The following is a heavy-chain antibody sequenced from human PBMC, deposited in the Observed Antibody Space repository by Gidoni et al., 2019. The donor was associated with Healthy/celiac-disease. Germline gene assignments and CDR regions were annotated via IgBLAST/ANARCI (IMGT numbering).Heavy chain of an antibody. Sequence: QVQLQQWGAGLLKPSETLSLTCAVYGGSFSGYYWSWIRQPPGKGLEWIGEINHSGSTNYTPPLKSRVTISVDTSKNQFSLNLSSVPAADTAVYYCARGVVVAATPSLDYWGQGTLVTVSS. J-gene: IGHJ4*02. CDR2: INHSGST. V-gene: IGHV4-34*01. CDR3: ARGVVVAATPSLDY. CDR1: GGSFSGYY. D-gene: IGHD2-15*01.